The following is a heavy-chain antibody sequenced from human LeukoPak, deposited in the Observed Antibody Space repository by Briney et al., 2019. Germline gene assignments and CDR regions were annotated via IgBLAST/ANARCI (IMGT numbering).Heavy chain of an antibody. V-gene: IGHV4-61*02. J-gene: IGHJ3*02. CDR1: GGSISSGSYY. D-gene: IGHD1-26*01. CDR3: ASSEWDHDAFDI. CDR2: IYTSGST. Sequence: SETLSLTCTVSGGSISSGSYYWSWIRQPAGKGLEWIGRIYTSGSTNYNPSLKSRVTMSVDTSKNQFSLKLSSVTAADTAVYYCASSEWDHDAFDIWGQGTMVTVSS.